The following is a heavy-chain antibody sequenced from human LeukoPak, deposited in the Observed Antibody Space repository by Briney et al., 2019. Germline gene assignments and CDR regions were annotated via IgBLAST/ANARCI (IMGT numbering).Heavy chain of an antibody. V-gene: IGHV3-21*01. CDR1: GFTFSSYA. CDR3: ARDLRDGYNSKYFDF. Sequence: PGGSLRLSCAASGFTFSSYAMSWVRQAPGKGLEWVSSISSSGYYIYYADSLKGRFTISRDNAKNSLYLQMNSLRAEDTAVYYCARDLRDGYNSKYFDFWGQGTLATVSS. J-gene: IGHJ4*02. D-gene: IGHD5-24*01. CDR2: ISSSGYYI.